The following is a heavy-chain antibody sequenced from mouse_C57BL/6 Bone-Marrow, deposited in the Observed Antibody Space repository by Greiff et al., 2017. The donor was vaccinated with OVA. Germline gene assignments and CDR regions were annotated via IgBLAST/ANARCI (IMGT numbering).Heavy chain of an antibody. D-gene: IGHD1-1*01. J-gene: IGHJ4*01. CDR2: INPNNGGT. Sequence: VQLQQSGPELVKPGASVKIPCKASGYTFTDYKMDWVKQSHGKSLEWIGDINPNNGGTIYNQKFKGKATLTVDKSSSTAYMELRSLTSEDTAVYYLARWGYYGSNNYYAMDYWGQGTSVTVSS. CDR3: ARWGYYGSNNYYAMDY. V-gene: IGHV1-18*01. CDR1: GYTFTDYK.